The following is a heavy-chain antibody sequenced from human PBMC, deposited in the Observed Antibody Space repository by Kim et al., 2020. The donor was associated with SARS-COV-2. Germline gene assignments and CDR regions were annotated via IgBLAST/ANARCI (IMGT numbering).Heavy chain of an antibody. D-gene: IGHD3-10*01. Sequence: YVSIWVRQATGQGLESMGWMHTNSCITGYAQKFQGRVTMTRNTSISTAYMELSSLRSEDTAVYYCARAARRLLLWFGESSPYYMDVWGEGTKVTV. V-gene: IGHV1-8*01. CDR2: MHTNSCIT. CDR1: YV. J-gene: IGHJ6*03. CDR3: ARAARRLLLWFGESSPYYMDV.